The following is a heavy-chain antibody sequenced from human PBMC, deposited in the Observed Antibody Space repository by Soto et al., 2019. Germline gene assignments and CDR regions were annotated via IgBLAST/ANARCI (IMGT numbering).Heavy chain of an antibody. CDR3: ARVPSGITMIVVAPGLGYFDL. CDR2: IYYSGST. CDR1: GGSISSGGYY. V-gene: IGHV4-31*03. D-gene: IGHD3-22*01. Sequence: SETLSLTCTVSGGSISSGGYYWSWIRQHPGKGLEWIGYIYYSGSTYYNPSLKRRVTISVDTSKNQFSLKLSSVTASDTAVYYCARVPSGITMIVVAPGLGYFDLWGRGTLVTVSS. J-gene: IGHJ2*01.